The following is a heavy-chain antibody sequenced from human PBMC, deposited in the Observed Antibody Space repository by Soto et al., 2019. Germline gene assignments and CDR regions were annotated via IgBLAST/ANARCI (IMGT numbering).Heavy chain of an antibody. CDR2: ISGSGGST. CDR1: GFTCSSYA. D-gene: IGHD2-15*01. CDR3: AKDRDCSGGSCYSEWAFDI. J-gene: IGHJ3*02. Sequence: EVQLLESGGGVVQPGGSLRLSCTASGFTCSSYAMSWVRQAPGQGLEWVSAISGSGGSTYYADSVEGRFTISRGNSKNKLYLQMNSLRAEDTDVYFCAKDRDCSGGSCYSEWAFDIWVQGTMVTVSS. V-gene: IGHV3-23*01.